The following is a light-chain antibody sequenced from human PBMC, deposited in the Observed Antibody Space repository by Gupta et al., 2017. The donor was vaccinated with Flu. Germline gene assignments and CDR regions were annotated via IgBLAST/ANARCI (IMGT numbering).Light chain of an antibody. CDR1: SSDVGIYNL. CDR2: EGS. J-gene: IGLJ3*02. V-gene: IGLV2-23*01. Sequence: QSALTQPASVSGSPGQSITISCTGTSSDVGIYNLVSWYQQHPGKAPKRMIYEGSKRPSGLSNRGSGSNSGNTASLTISGLQAEDEADYYCCSCAGGNTGVFGGGTKLTV. CDR3: CSCAGGNTGV.